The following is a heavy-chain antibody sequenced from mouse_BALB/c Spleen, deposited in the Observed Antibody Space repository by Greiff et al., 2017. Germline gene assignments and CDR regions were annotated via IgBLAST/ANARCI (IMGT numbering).Heavy chain of an antibody. J-gene: IGHJ3*01. CDR1: GYSITSGYY. Sequence: DVQLQESGPGLVKPSQSLSLTCSVTGYSITSGYYWNWIRQFPGNKLEWMGYISYDGSNNYNPSLKNRISITRDTSKNQFFLKLNSVTTEDTATYYCARDLDYGVFAYWGQGTLVTVSA. CDR2: ISYDGSN. CDR3: ARDLDYGVFAY. D-gene: IGHD1-1*02. V-gene: IGHV3-6*02.